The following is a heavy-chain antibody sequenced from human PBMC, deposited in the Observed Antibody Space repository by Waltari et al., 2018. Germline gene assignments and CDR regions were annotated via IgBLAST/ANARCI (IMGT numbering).Heavy chain of an antibody. Sequence: QVQLQESGPGLVKPSETLSLTCAVSGYSISSGYYWGWVRQPPGKGLEWIGSIYHSGSTYYNPSLKSRVTISVDTSKNQFSLKLSSVTAADTAVYYCARAKAIYCGGDCNLLDYWGQGTLVTVSS. V-gene: IGHV4-38-2*01. J-gene: IGHJ4*02. CDR2: IYHSGST. CDR3: ARAKAIYCGGDCNLLDY. D-gene: IGHD2-21*01. CDR1: GYSISSGYY.